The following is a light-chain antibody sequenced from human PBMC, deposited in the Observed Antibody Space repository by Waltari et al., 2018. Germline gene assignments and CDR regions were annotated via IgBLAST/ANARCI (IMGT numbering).Light chain of an antibody. J-gene: IGLJ1*01. CDR3: CSSASSLTPCV. Sequence: QSARTQLASVCGSPGQSITISCTGTSSEVGSHKLGSWYQQFTGKAPKHMIVEASKSPSGISNRFSGSKSGTSASLTISGLQTGDEADYYCCSSASSLTPCVFGTGTRLTV. V-gene: IGLV2-23*01. CDR1: SSEVGSHKL. CDR2: EAS.